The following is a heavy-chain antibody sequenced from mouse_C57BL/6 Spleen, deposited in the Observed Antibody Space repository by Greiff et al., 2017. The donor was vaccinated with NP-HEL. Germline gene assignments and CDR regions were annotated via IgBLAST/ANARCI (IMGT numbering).Heavy chain of an antibody. Sequence: QVHVKQSGPGLVQPSQSLSITCTVSGFSLTSYGVHWVRQPPGKGLEWLGVIWSGGSTDYNAAFISRLSISKDNSKSQVFFKMNSLQADDTAIYYCAKKARYDYDDAMDYWGQGTSVTVSS. V-gene: IGHV2-4*01. CDR2: IWSGGST. D-gene: IGHD2-4*01. CDR1: GFSLTSYG. CDR3: AKKARYDYDDAMDY. J-gene: IGHJ4*01.